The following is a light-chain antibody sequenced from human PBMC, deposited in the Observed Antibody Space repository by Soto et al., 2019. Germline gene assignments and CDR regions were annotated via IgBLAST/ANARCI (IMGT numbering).Light chain of an antibody. Sequence: DIQMTQSPSTLSASVGDRVTITCRASQSISSWLAWYQQKPGKAPKLLIYKASSLESGVPSRFSGSGSGTAFTLTISSLQPDDFATYYSQHYHSYSFMHTFGQGTKLEIK. V-gene: IGKV1-5*03. J-gene: IGKJ2*01. CDR2: KAS. CDR1: QSISSW. CDR3: QHYHSYSFMHT.